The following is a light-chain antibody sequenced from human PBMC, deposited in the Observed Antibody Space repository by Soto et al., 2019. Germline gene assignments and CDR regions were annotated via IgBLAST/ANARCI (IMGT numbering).Light chain of an antibody. CDR3: QQSYSTPPT. V-gene: IGKV1-39*01. Sequence: MTQSPATLSVSPGERATLSCRASQSVNHWLAWYQRKPGKAPKLLIYAASSLQSGVPSRFSGSGSGTDFTLTISSLQPEDFATYYCQQSYSTPPTFGQGTRLEIK. J-gene: IGKJ5*01. CDR1: QSVNHW. CDR2: AAS.